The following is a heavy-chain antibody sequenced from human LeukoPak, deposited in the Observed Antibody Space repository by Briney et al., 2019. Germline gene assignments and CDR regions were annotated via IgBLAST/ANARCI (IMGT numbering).Heavy chain of an antibody. CDR3: ARRQGCSSTSCPPDS. J-gene: IGHJ4*02. D-gene: IGHD2-2*01. CDR2: IYPGDSDT. CDR1: GYSFTTYW. Sequence: GESLKIPCRGSGYSFTTYWIGWVRQMPGKGLEWMGIIYPGDSDTRYSPSFQGQVTMSADKSINTAYLQWSSPKASDTAMYYCARRQGCSSTSCPPDSWGQGTLVTVSS. V-gene: IGHV5-51*01.